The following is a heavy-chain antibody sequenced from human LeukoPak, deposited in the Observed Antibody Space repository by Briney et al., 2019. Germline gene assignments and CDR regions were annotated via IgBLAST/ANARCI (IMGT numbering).Heavy chain of an antibody. D-gene: IGHD3-10*01. V-gene: IGHV1-69*13. CDR3: AREPEPAITMVRGEVFDI. J-gene: IGHJ3*02. CDR2: IIPGFGTA. Sequence: GTSVKVSCKASGFTFTSSAMQWVRQARGQRLEWMGGIIPGFGTANYAQKFQGTVTITADVSATTVYMVLNSLRSEDTAVYYCAREPEPAITMVRGEVFDIWGQGTMVIVSS. CDR1: GFTFTSSA.